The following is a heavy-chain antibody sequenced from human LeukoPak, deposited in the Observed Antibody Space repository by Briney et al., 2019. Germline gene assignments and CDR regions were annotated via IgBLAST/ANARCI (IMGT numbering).Heavy chain of an antibody. V-gene: IGHV3-53*01. Sequence: GGSLRLSCAASGFSVGSNYMNWVRQAPGKGLEWVSILYSGDSTYYADSVKGRFIVSRDNSKNTLFLQMNALRVEDTAVYYCARVGDHYHWYLDVWGRGTPVTVSS. D-gene: IGHD3-10*01. CDR2: LYSGDST. CDR3: ARVGDHYHWYLDV. J-gene: IGHJ2*01. CDR1: GFSVGSNY.